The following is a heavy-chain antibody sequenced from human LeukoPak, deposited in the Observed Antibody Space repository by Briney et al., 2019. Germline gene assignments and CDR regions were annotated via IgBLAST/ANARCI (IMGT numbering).Heavy chain of an antibody. CDR2: ISWNSGSI. Sequence: GGSLRLSCAASGFTFDDYAMHWVRQAPGKGLEWVSGISWNSGSIGYADSVKGRFTISRDNAKNSLYLQMNSLRAEDTAVYYCAELGITMIGGVWGKETTVTISS. V-gene: IGHV3-9*01. J-gene: IGHJ6*04. CDR1: GFTFDDYA. D-gene: IGHD3-10*02. CDR3: AELGITMIGGV.